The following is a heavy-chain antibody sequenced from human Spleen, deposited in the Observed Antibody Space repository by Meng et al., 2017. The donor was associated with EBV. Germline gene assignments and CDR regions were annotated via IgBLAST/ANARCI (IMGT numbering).Heavy chain of an antibody. CDR1: GYPFTNYH. CDR2: INPSDGST. Sequence: QVQLLHSGVECRMPGDSVKVSCQASGYPFTNYHIHWVRQAPGQGLEWMGMINPSDGSTNYAQNFQGRVTMTRDTSKSTVYLELSSLGFEDTAVYYCASLGVYGSGSFGIDYWGQGSLVTVSS. CDR3: ASLGVYGSGSFGIDY. J-gene: IGHJ4*02. D-gene: IGHD3-10*01. V-gene: IGHV1-46*01.